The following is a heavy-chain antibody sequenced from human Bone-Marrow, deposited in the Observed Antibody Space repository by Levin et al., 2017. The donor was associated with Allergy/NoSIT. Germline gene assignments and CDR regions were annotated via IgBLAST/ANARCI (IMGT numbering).Heavy chain of an antibody. CDR3: VGLGWGLRRYFDY. J-gene: IGHJ4*02. CDR1: GGSLSGGGNY. V-gene: IGHV4-39*01. Sequence: PSETLSLTCSVSGGSLSGGGNYWGWVRQSPDKGLEWLGTIHPSGSAYYEPSLKSRVAMSVDTSKNHFSLKMTSVTAADTAVYYCVGLGWGLRRYFDYWGQGILITVSS. D-gene: IGHD3-16*01. CDR2: IHPSGSA.